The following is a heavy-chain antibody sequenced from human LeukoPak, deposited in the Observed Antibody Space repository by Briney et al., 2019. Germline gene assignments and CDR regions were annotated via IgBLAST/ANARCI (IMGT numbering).Heavy chain of an antibody. D-gene: IGHD2-15*01. CDR1: GGSFSGYY. Sequence: PSETLSLTCAVYGGSFSGYYWSWIRQPPGKGLEWIGEINHSGSTNYNPSLKSRVTISVDTSKNQFSLKLSSVTAADTAVYYCARGYCSGGSCYSSYWGQGTLVTVSS. CDR3: ARGYCSGGSCYSSY. J-gene: IGHJ4*02. V-gene: IGHV4-34*01. CDR2: INHSGST.